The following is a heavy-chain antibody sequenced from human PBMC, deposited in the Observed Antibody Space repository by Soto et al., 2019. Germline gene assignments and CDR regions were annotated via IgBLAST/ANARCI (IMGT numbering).Heavy chain of an antibody. Sequence: PGGSLRLSCAASGFTFSDYYMSWIRQAPGKGLEWVAVISYDGSNKYYADSVKGRFTISRDNSKNTLYLQMNSLRAEDTAVYYCAREVPDVVLMVYTYYFDYWGQGALVTVSS. CDR2: ISYDGSNK. CDR1: GFTFSDYY. D-gene: IGHD2-8*01. V-gene: IGHV3-30-3*01. CDR3: AREVPDVVLMVYTYYFDY. J-gene: IGHJ4*02.